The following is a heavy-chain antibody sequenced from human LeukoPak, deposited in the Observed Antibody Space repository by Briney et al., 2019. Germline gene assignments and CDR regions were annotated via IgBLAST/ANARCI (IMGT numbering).Heavy chain of an antibody. V-gene: IGHV3-7*04. J-gene: IGHJ4*02. Sequence: GGSLRLSCAVSAFTFSNSWMSWVRQAPGKGLEWVANIKQDGSDKYYVDSVKGRFTISRDNANNSRYLQLNSMRAEDTAVYYCATGGGTFDYWGQGTLVTVSS. CDR1: AFTFSNSW. D-gene: IGHD3-16*01. CDR3: ATGGGTFDY. CDR2: IKQDGSDK.